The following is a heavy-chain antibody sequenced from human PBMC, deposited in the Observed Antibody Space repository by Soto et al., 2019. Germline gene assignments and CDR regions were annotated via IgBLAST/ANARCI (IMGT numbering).Heavy chain of an antibody. V-gene: IGHV4-39*01. CDR3: ARQEVLLWFGEYSNWFDP. CDR2: IYYSGST. CDR1: GGSISSSSYY. J-gene: IGHJ5*02. Sequence: SETLSLTCTVSGGSISSSSYYWGWIRQPPGKGLERIGSIYYSGSTYYHPSLLSRVTISVDTSMNEFSLRLSSVTAADTAVYYCARQEVLLWFGEYSNWFDPWGQGTLVTVSS. D-gene: IGHD3-10*01.